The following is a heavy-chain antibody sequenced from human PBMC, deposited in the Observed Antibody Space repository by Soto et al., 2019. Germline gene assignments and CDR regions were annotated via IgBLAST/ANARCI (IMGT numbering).Heavy chain of an antibody. CDR3: ARGRDYDILTGYYSGWFDP. J-gene: IGHJ5*02. Sequence: QVQLVQSGAEVKKPGASVKVSCKASGYTFTSYDINWVRQATGQGLEWMGWMNPNSGNTGYAQKXXGRVNMTRNTXXSXAXXELSSLRSEDTAVYYCARGRDYDILTGYYSGWFDPWGQGTLVTVSS. CDR1: GYTFTSYD. CDR2: MNPNSGNT. V-gene: IGHV1-8*01. D-gene: IGHD3-9*01.